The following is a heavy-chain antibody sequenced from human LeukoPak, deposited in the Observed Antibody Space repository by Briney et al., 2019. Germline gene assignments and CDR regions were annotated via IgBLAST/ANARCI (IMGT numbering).Heavy chain of an antibody. D-gene: IGHD3-22*01. CDR3: AKDQRSTGYYLDY. J-gene: IGHJ4*02. Sequence: GRSLRLSCAASGFTFRSYGMHWVRQAPGKGREWVAGIWYDGSNKYYTDSVKGRFTISRDNSRNTLYLQMNSLRAEDTSLYYCAKDQRSTGYYLDYWGQGTLVTVSS. V-gene: IGHV3-33*06. CDR1: GFTFRSYG. CDR2: IWYDGSNK.